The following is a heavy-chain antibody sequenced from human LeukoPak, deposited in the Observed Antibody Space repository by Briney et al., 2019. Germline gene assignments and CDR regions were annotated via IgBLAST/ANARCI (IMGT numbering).Heavy chain of an antibody. V-gene: IGHV3-23*01. CDR3: ARDQAAHPEYSSSSDNWFDP. CDR2: ISGSGGGT. Sequence: GGSLRLSCAASGFTFSSYAASWVRQAPGKGLEWVSTISGSGGGTYYADSVKGRFTISRDNSNNTLYLQMNSLRAEDTAVYYCARDQAAHPEYSSSSDNWFDPWGQGTLVTVSS. D-gene: IGHD6-6*01. J-gene: IGHJ5*02. CDR1: GFTFSSYA.